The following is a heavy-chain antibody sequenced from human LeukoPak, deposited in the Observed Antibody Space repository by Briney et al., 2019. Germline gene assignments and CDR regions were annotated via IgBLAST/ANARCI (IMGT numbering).Heavy chain of an antibody. J-gene: IGHJ6*03. CDR1: GGTFSSYA. D-gene: IGHD6-13*01. CDR2: IIPIFGTA. Sequence: GASVKVSCKASGGTFSSYAISWVRQAPGQGLEWMGGIIPIFGTANYAQKFQGRVTITADESTSTAYMELSSLRSEDTAVYYCARSWRYSSREAEYYYMDVWGKGTTVTVPS. CDR3: ARSWRYSSREAEYYYMDV. V-gene: IGHV1-69*13.